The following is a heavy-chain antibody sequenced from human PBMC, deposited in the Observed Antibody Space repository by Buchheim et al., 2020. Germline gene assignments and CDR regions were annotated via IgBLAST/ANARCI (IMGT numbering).Heavy chain of an antibody. J-gene: IGHJ2*01. CDR3: ARDPGPRGLSWYFDL. Sequence: QVHLVQSGAEVKKPGASVKVSCKASGYTFSGFHMHWLRQAPGQGLEWMGWINPDSGGTNYEQTLQGRVTLTRDTSISTAYMELSSLRSDDTAVFYCARDPGPRGLSWYFDLWGRGTL. CDR1: GYTFSGFH. V-gene: IGHV1-2*02. D-gene: IGHD4/OR15-4a*01. CDR2: INPDSGGT.